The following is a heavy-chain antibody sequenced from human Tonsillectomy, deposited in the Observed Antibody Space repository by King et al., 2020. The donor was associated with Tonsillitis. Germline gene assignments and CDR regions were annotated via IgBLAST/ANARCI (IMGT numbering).Heavy chain of an antibody. Sequence: QLQLQESGPGLVKPSETLSLTCTVSGGSINNSNYYWGWIRQSPGKGLEWIGIIYYGGSTYYNPSVKSRVTRSIDASKNQFSLRLSSVTAADTAVYYCTGAVVATGGGFDIWAKGHWSPSLQ. CDR3: TGAVVATGGGFDI. V-gene: IGHV4-39*01. J-gene: IGHJ3*02. CDR2: IYYGGST. D-gene: IGHD2-15*01. CDR1: GGSINNSNYY.